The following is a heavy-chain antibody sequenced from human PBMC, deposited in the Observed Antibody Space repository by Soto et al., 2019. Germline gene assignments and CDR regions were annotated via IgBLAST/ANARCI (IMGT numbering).Heavy chain of an antibody. CDR2: IYSGGST. CDR3: AREEYDFWSGGGIFDY. D-gene: IGHD3-3*01. J-gene: IGHJ4*02. V-gene: IGHV3-66*01. CDR1: GFTVSSNY. Sequence: GGSLRLSCAASGFTVSSNYMSWVRQAPGKGLEWVSVIYSGGSTYYADSVKGRFTISRDNSKNTLYLQMNSLRAEDTAVYYCAREEYDFWSGGGIFDYWGQGTLVTVSS.